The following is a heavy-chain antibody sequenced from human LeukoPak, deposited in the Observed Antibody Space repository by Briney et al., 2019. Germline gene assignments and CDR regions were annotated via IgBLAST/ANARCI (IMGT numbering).Heavy chain of an antibody. CDR1: GFTFSSYS. J-gene: IGHJ4*02. Sequence: PGGSLRLSCAASGFTFSSYSMNWVRQAPGKGLEWVSSISSSSSYIYYADSVKGRFTISRDNAKNSLYLQMNSLRAEDTAVYYCAREAEYSGYDTGASSDYWGQGTLVTVSS. CDR3: AREAEYSGYDTGASSDY. D-gene: IGHD5-12*01. V-gene: IGHV3-21*01. CDR2: ISSSSSYI.